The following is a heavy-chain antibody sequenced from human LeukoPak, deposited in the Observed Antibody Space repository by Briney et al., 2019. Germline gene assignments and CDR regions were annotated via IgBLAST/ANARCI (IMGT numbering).Heavy chain of an antibody. CDR3: ARERVVSDYNWFDP. J-gene: IGHJ5*02. CDR2: VNRVGYT. CDR1: GASFAGYS. V-gene: IGHV4-34*01. D-gene: IGHD6-25*01. Sequence: SETLSLTCAVHGASFAGYSWSWIRQSPGKGLEWIGEVNRVGYTIYNPSLKSRVNISIDTSTTQFSLRLSSVTVADTAVYFCARERVVSDYNWFDPWGQGTLVTVTS.